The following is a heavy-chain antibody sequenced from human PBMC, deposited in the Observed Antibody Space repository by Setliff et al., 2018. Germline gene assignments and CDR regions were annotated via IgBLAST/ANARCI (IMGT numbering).Heavy chain of an antibody. CDR1: GYTFTSYY. Sequence: GASVKVSCKASGYTFTSYYIHWVRQAPGQGLEWMGIINPSGDSTNYAQKFQGRVTMTRDTSTSTVYMDMSSLRSEDTAVYYCARDVFPYHYEGAFDIWGQGTMVTISS. D-gene: IGHD3-22*01. CDR3: ARDVFPYHYEGAFDI. V-gene: IGHV1-46*01. J-gene: IGHJ3*02. CDR2: INPSGDST.